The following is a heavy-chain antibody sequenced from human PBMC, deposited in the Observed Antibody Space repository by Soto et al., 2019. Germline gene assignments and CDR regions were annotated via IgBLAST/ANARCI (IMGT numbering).Heavy chain of an antibody. Sequence: ASVKVSCKASGYSFSTHSIHWVRQAPGQGLEWMGWINGGNGNTKYSQKFRDRVTITRDASPSTGCMELSSLRSEDTAVYYCARGKGMEENYYYYGMDGWGQGTTVTVSS. V-gene: IGHV1-3*01. CDR2: INGGNGNT. CDR3: ARGKGMEENYYYYGMDG. D-gene: IGHD1-1*01. CDR1: GYSFSTHS. J-gene: IGHJ6*02.